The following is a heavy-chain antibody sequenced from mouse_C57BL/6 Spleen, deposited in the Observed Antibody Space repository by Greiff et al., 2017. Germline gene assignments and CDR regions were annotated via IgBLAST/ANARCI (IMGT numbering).Heavy chain of an antibody. CDR3: ARWYDYGAMDD. D-gene: IGHD2-4*01. J-gene: IGHJ4*01. V-gene: IGHV1-52*01. CDR1: GYTFTSYW. Sequence: VQLQQPGAELVRPGSSVKLSCKASGYTFTSYWMHWVKQRPIHGLEWIGNIDPSDRETHYNQKFKDKATLTVDKSYSTAYMQLSSLTSEDSAVYYCARWYDYGAMDDWGQGTSVTVSS. CDR2: IDPSDRET.